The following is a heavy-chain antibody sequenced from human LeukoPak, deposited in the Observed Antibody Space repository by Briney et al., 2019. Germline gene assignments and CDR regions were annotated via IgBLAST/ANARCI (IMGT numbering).Heavy chain of an antibody. D-gene: IGHD2-8*01. CDR2: INHSGGT. J-gene: IGHJ4*02. Sequence: SETLSLTCAVQGVSVNAYSWSWIRHSPGKGLEWIGKINHSGGTNYNPSLKSRATISVDTSENQFSLRVTSVTAADTAVYYCARIRCGHTDDRCYNYWGQGTLVTVSS. CDR1: GVSVNAYS. CDR3: ARIRCGHTDDRCYNY. V-gene: IGHV4-34*01.